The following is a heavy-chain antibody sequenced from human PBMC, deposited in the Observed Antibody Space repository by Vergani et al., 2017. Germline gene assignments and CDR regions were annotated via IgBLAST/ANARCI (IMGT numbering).Heavy chain of an antibody. Sequence: QVQLQQWGAGLLKPSETLSLTCAVYGGSFSGYYWSWIRQPPGKGVEWIGEINHSGSTNYNPSLKSRVTISVDTSKNQFSLKVRDVTAADTAVYYCTRAIRTGPPNYYYYMDVWGKGTTVTVSS. J-gene: IGHJ6*03. CDR1: GGSFSGYY. CDR3: TRAIRTGPPNYYYYMDV. CDR2: INHSGST. V-gene: IGHV4-34*01. D-gene: IGHD2-2*02.